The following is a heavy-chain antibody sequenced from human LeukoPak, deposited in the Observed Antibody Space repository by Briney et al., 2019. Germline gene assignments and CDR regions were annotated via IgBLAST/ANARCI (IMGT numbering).Heavy chain of an antibody. J-gene: IGHJ3*02. CDR2: IYYSGST. CDR1: GGSISSYY. V-gene: IGHV4-59*12. D-gene: IGHD3-22*01. Sequence: SETLSLTCTVSGGSISSYYWSWIRQPPGKGLEWIGYIYYSGSTNYNPPLKSRVTISVDTSKNQFSLKLSSVTAADTAVYYCASYYYDSSGYDAFDIWGQGTMVTVSS. CDR3: ASYYYDSSGYDAFDI.